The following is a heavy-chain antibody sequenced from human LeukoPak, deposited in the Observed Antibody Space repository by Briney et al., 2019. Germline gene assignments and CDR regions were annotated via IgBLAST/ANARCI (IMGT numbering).Heavy chain of an antibody. V-gene: IGHV4-59*08. D-gene: IGHD6-25*01. CDR2: IHNSGIT. CDR3: ARQPERRQVAL. Sequence: SETLSLTCTVSGGSISSYYWSWIRQPPGKGLEWIAYIHNSGITSYNPSLKSRVTISVDTSKNQFSLELSSVTAADTAVYYCARQPERRQVALWGQGTLVTVTS. CDR1: GGSISSYY. J-gene: IGHJ4*02.